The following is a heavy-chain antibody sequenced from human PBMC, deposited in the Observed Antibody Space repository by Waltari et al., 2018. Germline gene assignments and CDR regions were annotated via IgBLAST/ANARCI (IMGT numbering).Heavy chain of an antibody. V-gene: IGHV1-2*02. J-gene: IGHJ5*02. CDR2: INPNSGGT. CDR1: GYTFTGYS. D-gene: IGHD6-13*01. CDR3: ARDSGSSWAFDP. Sequence: QVQLVQSGAEVKKPGASVQVSCTASGYTFTGYSINWVRQAPGKGLEWMGWINPNSGGTNYAQKFQGRVTMTRDTSISTAYMELSRLRSDDTAVYYCARDSGSSWAFDPWGQGTLVTVSS.